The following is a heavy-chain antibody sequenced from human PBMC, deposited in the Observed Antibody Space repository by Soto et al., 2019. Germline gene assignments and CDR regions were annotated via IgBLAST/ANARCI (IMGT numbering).Heavy chain of an antibody. CDR2: IYYSGST. CDR1: GGSISSYY. V-gene: IGHV4-59*01. D-gene: IGHD3-3*01. J-gene: IGHJ6*02. CDR3: ARFLVYGYYYYGMDV. Sequence: SETLSLTCTVSGGSISSYYWSWIRQPPGKGLEWIGYIYYSGSTNYNPSLKSRVTISVDTSKNQFPLKLSSVTAADTAVYYCARFLVYGYYYYGMDVWGQGTTVTVSS.